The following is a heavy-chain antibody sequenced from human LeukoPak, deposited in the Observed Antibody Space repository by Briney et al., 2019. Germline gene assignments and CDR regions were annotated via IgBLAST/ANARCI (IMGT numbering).Heavy chain of an antibody. CDR3: VLAAGHADY. CDR2: INNNGDST. V-gene: IGHV3-64*01. CDR1: GFTFSYYA. D-gene: IGHD2-15*01. Sequence: PGGSLRLSCAASGFTFSYYAMHWVRQAPGKGLEYVSAINNNGDSTYYANSVKGRFTISRDNSKNTLYLQMGSLRAEDMAVYYCVLAAGHADYWGQGTLVTVSS. J-gene: IGHJ4*02.